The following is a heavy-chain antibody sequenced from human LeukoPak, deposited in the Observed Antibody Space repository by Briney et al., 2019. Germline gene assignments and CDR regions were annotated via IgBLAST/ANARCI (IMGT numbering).Heavy chain of an antibody. CDR2: SAAGT. CDR1: GFSFSTHA. D-gene: IGHD3-3*01. V-gene: IGHV3-23*01. J-gene: IGHJ5*02. CDR3: ARRYYDFWSGYRGGYDP. Sequence: GGSLRLSCAASGFSFSTHAMSWVRQAPGRGLEWVSSSAAGTNSADSVQGRFTISRDNAKNSLYLQMNSLRAEDTAVYYCARRYYDFWSGYRGGYDPWGRGTLVTVSS.